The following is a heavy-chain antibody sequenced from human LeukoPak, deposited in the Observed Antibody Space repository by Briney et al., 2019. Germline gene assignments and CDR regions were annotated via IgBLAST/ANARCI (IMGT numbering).Heavy chain of an antibody. Sequence: EASVKVSCKASGYTFTSYGISWVRQAPGQGLEWMGWISAYNGNTNYAQKLQGRVTMTTDTSTSTAYMELRSLRSEDTAVYYCARAQGYDFWSGYYKFYFDYWGQGTLVTVSS. CDR3: ARAQGYDFWSGYYKFYFDY. V-gene: IGHV1-18*01. CDR2: ISAYNGNT. J-gene: IGHJ4*02. CDR1: GYTFTSYG. D-gene: IGHD3-3*01.